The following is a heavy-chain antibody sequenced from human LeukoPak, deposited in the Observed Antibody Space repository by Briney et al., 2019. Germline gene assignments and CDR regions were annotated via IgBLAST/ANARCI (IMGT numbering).Heavy chain of an antibody. Sequence: ASVKVSCKASGYTFTSYDINWVRQATGQGLEWMGWMNPNSGNTGYAQKFQGRVTITADKSTSTAYMELSSLRSEDTAVYYCARDYKRQYQLLFDWGQGTLVTVSS. D-gene: IGHD2-2*01. J-gene: IGHJ4*02. CDR3: ARDYKRQYQLLFD. CDR2: MNPNSGNT. CDR1: GYTFTSYD. V-gene: IGHV1-8*01.